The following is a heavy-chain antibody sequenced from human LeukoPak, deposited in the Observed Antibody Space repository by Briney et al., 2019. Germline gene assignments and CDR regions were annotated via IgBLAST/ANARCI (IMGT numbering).Heavy chain of an antibody. CDR3: ARTRPNSGYDRYYYYMDV. D-gene: IGHD5-12*01. CDR1: GFTVSSNY. V-gene: IGHV3-53*01. CDR2: IYSGGST. Sequence: GGSLRLSCAASGFTVSSNYMSWVRQAPGKGLEWVSVIYSGGSTYYADSVKGRFTIYRANSKNTLYLQMNSLRAEDTAVYYCARTRPNSGYDRYYYYMDVWGKGTTVTVSS. J-gene: IGHJ6*03.